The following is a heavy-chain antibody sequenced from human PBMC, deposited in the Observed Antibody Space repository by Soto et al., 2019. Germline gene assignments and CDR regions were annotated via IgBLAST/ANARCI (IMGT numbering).Heavy chain of an antibody. CDR2: INAGNGNT. Sequence: ASVKVSCKASGYTFTSYAMHWVRQAPGQRLEWMGWINAGNGNTKYSQKFQGRVTITRDTSASTAYMELSSLRSEDTAVYYCARDTPITGTLSRRWFDPWGQGXLVTVYS. V-gene: IGHV1-3*01. J-gene: IGHJ5*02. D-gene: IGHD1-7*01. CDR1: GYTFTSYA. CDR3: ARDTPITGTLSRRWFDP.